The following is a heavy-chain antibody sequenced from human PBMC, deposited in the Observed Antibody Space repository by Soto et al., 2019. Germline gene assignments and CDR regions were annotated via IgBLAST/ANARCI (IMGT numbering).Heavy chain of an antibody. CDR1: GGSISNFY. CDR3: ARSDIVVVPAATFDY. J-gene: IGHJ4*02. Sequence: SETLSLTCTVSGGSISNFYWSWIRQPPGKGLEWIGYVYYTGSTSYNPSLKRRVTFSADSSRGQFSLRLNSVTAADTAVYYCARSDIVVVPAATFDYWGQGTRVTVS. D-gene: IGHD2-2*01. V-gene: IGHV4-59*08. CDR2: VYYTGST.